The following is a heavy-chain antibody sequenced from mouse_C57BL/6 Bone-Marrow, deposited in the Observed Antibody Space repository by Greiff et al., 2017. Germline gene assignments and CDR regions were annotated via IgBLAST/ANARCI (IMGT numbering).Heavy chain of an antibody. J-gene: IGHJ1*03. V-gene: IGHV5-17*01. CDR2: ISSGRSTI. CDR3: ARGRKGYFDV. D-gene: IGHD1-1*01. Sequence: EVQGVESGGGLVKPGGSLKLSCAASGFTFSDYGMHWVRQAPEKGLEWVAYISSGRSTIYYADTVKGRFSISRDNAKNTLFLQMTRLRSEAAAMFYCARGRKGYFDVWGTGTTVTGSS. CDR1: GFTFSDYG.